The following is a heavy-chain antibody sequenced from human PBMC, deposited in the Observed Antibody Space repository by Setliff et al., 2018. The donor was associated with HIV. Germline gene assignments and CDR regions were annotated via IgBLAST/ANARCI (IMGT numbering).Heavy chain of an antibody. CDR3: ARESACSSTSCPKVLDY. D-gene: IGHD2-2*01. CDR2: TIPMFGTA. J-gene: IGHJ4*02. CDR1: EGTFSSYA. V-gene: IGHV1-69*05. Sequence: SVKVSCKTSEGTFSSYAISWVRQAPGQGLEWMGGTIPMFGTANYAQKFQGRVTITTDESTNTGYMELSSLGSEDTAVYYCARESACSSTSCPKVLDYWGQGTLVTVSS.